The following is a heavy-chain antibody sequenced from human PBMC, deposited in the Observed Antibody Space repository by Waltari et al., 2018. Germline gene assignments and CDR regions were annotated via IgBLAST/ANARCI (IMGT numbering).Heavy chain of an antibody. CDR1: GGSFSGYY. CDR2: INHSGST. V-gene: IGHV4-34*01. D-gene: IGHD3-10*01. Sequence: QVQLQQWGAGLLKPSETLSLTCAVYGGSFSGYYWSWIRQPPGKGLEWIGEINHSGSTNYNPSLKSRVTISVDTSKNQFSLKLSSVTAADTAVYYCARDGSNPFDYWGQGTLVTVSS. J-gene: IGHJ4*02. CDR3: ARDGSNPFDY.